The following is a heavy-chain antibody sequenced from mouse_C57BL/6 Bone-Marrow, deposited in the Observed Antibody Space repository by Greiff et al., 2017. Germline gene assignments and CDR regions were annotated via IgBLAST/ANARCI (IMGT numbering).Heavy chain of an antibody. CDR2: IDPSDSYT. Sequence: QVQLQQPGAELVMPGASVKLSCKASGYTFTSYWMHWVKQRPGQGLEWIGEIDPSDSYTNYNQKFKGKSTLTVDKSSSTAYMQLSSLTSEDSAVYYCARWNSSGDGFAYWGQGTLVTVSA. CDR3: ARWNSSGDGFAY. D-gene: IGHD3-2*02. J-gene: IGHJ3*01. V-gene: IGHV1-69*01. CDR1: GYTFTSYW.